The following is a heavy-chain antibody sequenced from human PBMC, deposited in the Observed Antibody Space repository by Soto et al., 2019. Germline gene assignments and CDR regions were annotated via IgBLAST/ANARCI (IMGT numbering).Heavy chain of an antibody. CDR3: ARDTPRDGMDV. V-gene: IGHV3-74*01. CDR1: GFTLSGHW. J-gene: IGHJ6*02. CDR2: INSDGSDT. Sequence: EVQLVESGGVLVQPGGSLRLSCAASGFTLSGHWMHWVRQAPGKGLVWVSRINSDGSDTSHADSVKGRFTVSRDNAKNSLFLQMISLTAEDTAVYYCARDTPRDGMDVWGQGTTVTVSS.